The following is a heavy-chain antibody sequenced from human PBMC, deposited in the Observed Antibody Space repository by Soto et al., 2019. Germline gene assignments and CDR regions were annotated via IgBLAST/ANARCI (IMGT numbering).Heavy chain of an antibody. CDR2: INPNSGGT. J-gene: IGHJ6*02. Sequence: ASVKVSCKASGYTFTGYYMHWVRQAPGQGLEWMGWINPNSGGTNYAQKFQGWVTMTRDTSISTAYMELSRLRSDDTAVYYCARSAPAYYDILTGYDKGVRDYYYGMDVWGQGTTVTVSS. CDR1: GYTFTGYY. V-gene: IGHV1-2*04. D-gene: IGHD3-9*01. CDR3: ARSAPAYYDILTGYDKGVRDYYYGMDV.